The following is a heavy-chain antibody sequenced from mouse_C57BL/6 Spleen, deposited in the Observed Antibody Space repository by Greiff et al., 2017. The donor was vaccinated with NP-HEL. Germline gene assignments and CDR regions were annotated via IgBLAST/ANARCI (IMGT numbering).Heavy chain of an antibody. CDR1: EYAFPSHD. CDR2: INSDGGST. CDR3: ASHYYSNWFAY. D-gene: IGHD2-5*01. V-gene: IGHV5-2*01. J-gene: IGHJ3*01. Sequence: EVKVVESGGGLVQPGASLKLSCESNEYAFPSHDMSWVRKTPEKRLELVAAINSDGGSTYYPDTMERRFIISRDNTKKTLYLQMSSLRSEDTALYDCASHYYSNWFAYWGQGTLVTVSA.